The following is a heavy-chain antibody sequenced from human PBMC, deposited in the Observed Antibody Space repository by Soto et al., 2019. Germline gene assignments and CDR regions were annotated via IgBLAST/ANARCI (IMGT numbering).Heavy chain of an antibody. CDR2: INPSGGST. Sequence: ASVKVSCKASGYTFTSYDMHWVRQAPGQGLEWMGIINPSGGSTSYAQKFQGRVTMTRDTSTSTVYMELSSLRSEDTAVYYCAREYSSSSAPDYFDYWGQGTLVTVSS. J-gene: IGHJ4*02. CDR3: AREYSSSSAPDYFDY. V-gene: IGHV1-46*03. CDR1: GYTFTSYD. D-gene: IGHD6-6*01.